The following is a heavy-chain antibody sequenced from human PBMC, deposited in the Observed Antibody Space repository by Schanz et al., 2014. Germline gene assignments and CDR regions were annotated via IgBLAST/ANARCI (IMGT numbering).Heavy chain of an antibody. D-gene: IGHD3-10*01. CDR1: GFTFSSYW. CDR3: AKDPRGDKNDRAYYFDY. J-gene: IGHJ4*02. Sequence: EVQLVESGGGLVQPGGSLRLSCAASGFTFSSYWMHWVRQAPGKGLVWVSSISSGGNPYYANSVKGRFGISRDNSENTLYLQMSSLRVEDTAVYYCAKDPRGDKNDRAYYFDYWGQGTLVSVSS. V-gene: IGHV3-23*04. CDR2: ISSGGNP.